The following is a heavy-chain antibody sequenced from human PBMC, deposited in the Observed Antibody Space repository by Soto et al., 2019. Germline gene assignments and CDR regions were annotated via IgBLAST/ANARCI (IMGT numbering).Heavy chain of an antibody. J-gene: IGHJ4*02. V-gene: IGHV3-23*01. CDR1: GFTFSSFA. CDR3: AKPISGYYAPSDH. D-gene: IGHD3-22*01. Sequence: GSLRLSCAASGFTFSSFAMSWVRQAPGKGLEWVSVISDSGGSTYYADPVRGRFTISRDNSKSTLFLQMNSLRGDDTAIYYCAKPISGYYAPSDHWGQGTQV. CDR2: ISDSGGST.